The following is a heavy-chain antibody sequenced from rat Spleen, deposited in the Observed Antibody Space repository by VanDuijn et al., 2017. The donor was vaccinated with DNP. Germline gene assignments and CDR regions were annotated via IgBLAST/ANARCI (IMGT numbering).Heavy chain of an antibody. Sequence: EVKFVESGGGLVQPGTSLKLSCVASGFNFNDCWMGWVRQAPGKGLEWIGEINKDSSTINSSPSLRERFTISRDNAQNSLYLQMSKVGSDDTAIYYCARKSSKGWFYDFWGPGTMVTVSS. CDR1: GFNFNDCW. CDR2: INKDSSTI. D-gene: IGHD3-1*01. V-gene: IGHV4-2*01. CDR3: ARKSSKGWFYDF. J-gene: IGHJ1*01.